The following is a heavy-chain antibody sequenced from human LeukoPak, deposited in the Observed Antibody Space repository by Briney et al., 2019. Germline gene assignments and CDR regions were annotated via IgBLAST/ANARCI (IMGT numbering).Heavy chain of an antibody. CDR2: ISWNRGTI. D-gene: IGHD3-10*01. V-gene: IGHV3-9*01. Sequence: PGRSLRLSCVVSGFTFEDYAMHWVRHAPGKGLEWVSGISWNRGTIGYADSVKGRFTISRDNAKNSLYLQMNILRADDTALYYCSRDTGHYYDSGRSIDYWGQGTLVTVSS. J-gene: IGHJ4*02. CDR1: GFTFEDYA. CDR3: SRDTGHYYDSGRSIDY.